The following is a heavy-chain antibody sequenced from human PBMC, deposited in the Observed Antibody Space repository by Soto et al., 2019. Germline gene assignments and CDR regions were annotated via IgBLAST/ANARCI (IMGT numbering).Heavy chain of an antibody. CDR3: ARVNYYGSGSYEDFFYYYGLDV. CDR2: MNPNSGDT. Sequence: VASVKVSCKASGYTFSTYDINWVRQAPGQGLEWMGWMNPNSGDTGYAQKFLGRVTMTRDSSIRTVYMELSSLSSEDTAVYYCARVNYYGSGSYEDFFYYYGLDVWGQGTTVTVSS. CDR1: GYTFSTYD. V-gene: IGHV1-8*01. J-gene: IGHJ6*02. D-gene: IGHD3-10*01.